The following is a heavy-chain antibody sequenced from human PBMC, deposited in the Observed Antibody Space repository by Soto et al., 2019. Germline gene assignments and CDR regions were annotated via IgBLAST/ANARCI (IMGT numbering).Heavy chain of an antibody. Sequence: GGSLRLSCAASGFTFSNYAMNWVRQSPGKGLEWASVISGSGVSTSYADSVKGRFTISRDNSKNTVYLQMNSLRAEDTAVYYCAKEGITGTTFFDYWGQGTLVTVSS. CDR3: AKEGITGTTFFDY. CDR2: ISGSGVST. D-gene: IGHD1-20*01. CDR1: GFTFSNYA. J-gene: IGHJ4*02. V-gene: IGHV3-23*01.